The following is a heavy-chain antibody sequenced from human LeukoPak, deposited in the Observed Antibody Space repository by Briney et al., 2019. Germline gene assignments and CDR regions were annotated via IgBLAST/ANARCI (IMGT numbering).Heavy chain of an antibody. CDR1: GYSFTNYW. CDR3: ARRVRSGYSSSWYFDY. D-gene: IGHD6-13*01. V-gene: IGHV5-51*01. Sequence: GESLKISCKGSGYSFTNYWIAWVRQMPGKGLEWMGIIYPDDSDTTYSPSFQDQVTISADKSISTAYLQWSSLKASDTAIYYCARRVRSGYSSSWYFDYWGQGTLLTVSS. J-gene: IGHJ4*02. CDR2: IYPDDSDT.